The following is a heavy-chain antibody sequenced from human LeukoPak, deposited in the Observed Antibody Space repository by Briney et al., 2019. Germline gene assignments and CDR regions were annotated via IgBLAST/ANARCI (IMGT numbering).Heavy chain of an antibody. CDR2: ISAYNGNT. V-gene: IGHV1-18*01. Sequence: EASVKVSCKASGYTFTSYGISWVRQAPGQGLEWMGWISAYNGNTNYAQKLQGRVTMTRDTSISTAYMELSRLRSDDTAVYYCARRAWNDVSAFDIWGQGTMVTVSS. J-gene: IGHJ3*02. D-gene: IGHD1-1*01. CDR3: ARRAWNDVSAFDI. CDR1: GYTFTSYG.